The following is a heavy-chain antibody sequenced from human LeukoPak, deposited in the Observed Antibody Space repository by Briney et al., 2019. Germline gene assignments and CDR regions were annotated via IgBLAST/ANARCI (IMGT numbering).Heavy chain of an antibody. CDR2: ISDGGGNT. V-gene: IGHV3-23*01. D-gene: IGHD3-22*01. J-gene: IGHJ4*02. CDR1: GFTFINYA. CDR3: AKVRGYPHFDADFDY. Sequence: PGGSLRLSCAASGFTFINYAMGWVRQAPGKGLEWVSAISDGGGNTYYADSVKGRFTISRDNSKNTVYLQMNSLRVEDTAVYYCAKVRGYPHFDADFDYWGQGTLVTVSS.